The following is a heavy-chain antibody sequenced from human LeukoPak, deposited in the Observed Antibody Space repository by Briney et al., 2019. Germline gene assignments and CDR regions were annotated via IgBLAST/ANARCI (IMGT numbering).Heavy chain of an antibody. J-gene: IGHJ4*02. CDR2: ISGSGDST. Sequence: GGSLRLSCAASGFTFSSYAMSWVRLAPGKGLEWVSGISGSGDSTSYADSVKGRFIVSRDNSKNSLYLQMNSLRAEDTAAYFCAKVSSSAWYRDLDYWGQGTLVTVSS. CDR1: GFTFSSYA. V-gene: IGHV3-23*01. CDR3: AKVSSSAWYRDLDY. D-gene: IGHD6-19*01.